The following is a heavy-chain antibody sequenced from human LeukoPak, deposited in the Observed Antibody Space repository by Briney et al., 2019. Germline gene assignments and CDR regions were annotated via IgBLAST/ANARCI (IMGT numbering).Heavy chain of an antibody. CDR2: IYHSGST. Sequence: SETLSLTCAVSGGSISSSNWWSWVRQPPGKGLEWIGEIYHSGSTNYNPSLKSRVTISVDKSKNQFSLKLSSVTAADTAVYYCAKESLRVVPSATFDYWGQGTLVTVSS. J-gene: IGHJ4*02. CDR3: AKESLRVVPSATFDY. D-gene: IGHD2-2*01. V-gene: IGHV4-4*02. CDR1: GGSISSSNW.